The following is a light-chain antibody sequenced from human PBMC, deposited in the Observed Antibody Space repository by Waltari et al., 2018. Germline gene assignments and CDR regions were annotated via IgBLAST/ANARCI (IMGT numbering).Light chain of an antibody. CDR3: MQSIQPPYT. CDR2: EVS. Sequence: DILMTQSPLSLSVTPGHPASISCKSTQSLLHKDGKTYFYWYLQKQGQPPRLLIYEVSKRFSGVPDRFSGSGSGTDFTLEIKRVEAEDVGVYYCMQSIQPPYTFGQGTKLEI. J-gene: IGKJ2*01. V-gene: IGKV2D-29*01. CDR1: QSLLHKDGKTY.